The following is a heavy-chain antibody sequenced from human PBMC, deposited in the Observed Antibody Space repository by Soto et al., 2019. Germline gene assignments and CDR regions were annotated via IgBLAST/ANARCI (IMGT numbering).Heavy chain of an antibody. J-gene: IGHJ4*02. D-gene: IGHD3-22*01. CDR1: GFTFSSYG. CDR3: AKDGIAYAGYYYDSSGYYSNY. CDR2: ISYDGSNK. V-gene: IGHV3-30*18. Sequence: GGSLRLSCAASGFTFSSYGMHWVRQAPGKGLEWVAVISYDGSNKYYADSVKGRFTISRDNSKNTLYLQMNSLRAEDTAVYYCAKDGIAYAGYYYDSSGYYSNYWGQGTLVTVSS.